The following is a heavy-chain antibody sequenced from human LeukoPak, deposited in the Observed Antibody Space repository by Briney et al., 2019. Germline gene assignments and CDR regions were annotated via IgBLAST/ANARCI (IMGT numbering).Heavy chain of an antibody. CDR1: GFTFSSYA. D-gene: IGHD6-19*01. Sequence: GGSLRLSCAASGFTFSSYAMNWVRQAPGKGLEWVSGISGSGGSTYYADSVKGRFTISRDNSKNTLYLQMNSLRAEDTAVYYCARVMLAVAGARDDAFDIWGQGTMVTVSS. CDR2: ISGSGGST. J-gene: IGHJ3*02. V-gene: IGHV3-23*01. CDR3: ARVMLAVAGARDDAFDI.